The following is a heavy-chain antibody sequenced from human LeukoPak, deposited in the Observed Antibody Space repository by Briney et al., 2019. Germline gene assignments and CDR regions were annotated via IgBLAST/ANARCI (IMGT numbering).Heavy chain of an antibody. CDR2: INPNSGGT. V-gene: IGHV1-2*02. CDR1: GYTFTGYY. Sequence: ASVKVSCKASGYTFTGYYMHWVRQAPGQGLEWMGWINPNSGGTNYAQKFQGRVTMTRDTSISTAYMELSRLRSDDTAVYYCAREGGDVVVPAAAALVLWGQGTLVTVSS. CDR3: AREGGDVVVPAAAALVL. J-gene: IGHJ1*01. D-gene: IGHD2-2*01.